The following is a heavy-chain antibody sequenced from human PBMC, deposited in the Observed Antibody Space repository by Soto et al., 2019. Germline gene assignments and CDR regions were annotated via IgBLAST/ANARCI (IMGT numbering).Heavy chain of an antibody. Sequence: QLQLQESGPGLVKPSETLSLTCTVSGGSVSSISYYWGWIRQPPGKGLEWIGSIYSSGSTYYSPSLKSRVTVSVDTSKNHFSLKRSSVTAADTAVYYCARQEVAAFDYWGQGTLVTVSS. CDR3: ARQEVAAFDY. CDR1: GGSVSSISYY. J-gene: IGHJ4*02. CDR2: IYSSGST. V-gene: IGHV4-39*01. D-gene: IGHD6-19*01.